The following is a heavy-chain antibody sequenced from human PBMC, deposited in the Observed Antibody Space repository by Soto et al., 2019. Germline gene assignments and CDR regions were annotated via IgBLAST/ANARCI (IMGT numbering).Heavy chain of an antibody. J-gene: IGHJ1*01. D-gene: IGHD6-13*01. Sequence: SVKVSCKASGGTFSSYAISWVRQAPGQGLEWMGGIIPIFGTANYAQKFQGRGTITADESTSTAYMELSSLRSEDTAGYYCARVQGQQSGLAGYFQHWGQGTLVTVSS. CDR3: ARVQGQQSGLAGYFQH. CDR2: IIPIFGTA. V-gene: IGHV1-69*13. CDR1: GGTFSSYA.